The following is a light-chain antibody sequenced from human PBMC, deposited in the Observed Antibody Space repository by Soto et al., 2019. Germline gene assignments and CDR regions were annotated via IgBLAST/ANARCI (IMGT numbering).Light chain of an antibody. V-gene: IGLV2-14*02. CDR2: EVS. CDR1: SSDVGLYNL. CDR3: SSYTTSSTLNRV. Sequence: QSVLTQPASVAGSPGQSITISCTGTSSDVGLYNLVSWYQQHPGKAPKLMIYEVSHRPSGVSNRFSGSKSGNTASLTISGLQAEDEADYYCSSYTTSSTLNRVFGGGTKVTVL. J-gene: IGLJ3*02.